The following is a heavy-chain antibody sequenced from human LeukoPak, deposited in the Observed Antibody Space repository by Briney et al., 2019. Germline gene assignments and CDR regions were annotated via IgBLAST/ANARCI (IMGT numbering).Heavy chain of an antibody. CDR3: ARGRGWTYDS. D-gene: IGHD3/OR15-3a*01. CDR1: GFTFTNDF. J-gene: IGHJ4*02. V-gene: IGHV3-7*04. CDR2: MRVDGTDI. Sequence: PGGSLRLSCAASGFTFTNDFMTWVRQAPGKGLEWVANMRVDGTDIHYVDSVKGRFTISSDNARSSLYLQMNTLRAEDTAVYYCARGRGWTYDSWGRGTLVTVSS.